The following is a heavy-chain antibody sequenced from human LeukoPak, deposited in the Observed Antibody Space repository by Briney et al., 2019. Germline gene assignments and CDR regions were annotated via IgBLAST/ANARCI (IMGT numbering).Heavy chain of an antibody. Sequence: PSETLSLTCTVSGGSISSGSYYWSWIRQPAGKGLEWIGRIYTSGSTNYNPSLKSRVTISVDTSKNQFSLKLSSATAADTAVYYCARDGYYSRSDYWGQGTLVTVSS. J-gene: IGHJ4*02. V-gene: IGHV4-61*02. D-gene: IGHD4-11*01. CDR2: IYTSGST. CDR3: ARDGYYSRSDY. CDR1: GGSISSGSYY.